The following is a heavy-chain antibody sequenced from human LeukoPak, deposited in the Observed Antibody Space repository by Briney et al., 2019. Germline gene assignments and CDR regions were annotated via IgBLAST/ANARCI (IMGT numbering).Heavy chain of an antibody. J-gene: IGHJ6*02. V-gene: IGHV4-59*01. Sequence: SETLSLTCTVSGGSMSGFFWTWIRQPPGRELEGIGSIYYSGSSTKYNPSLKSRVTISVDTSKSQFSLNLGSATAADTAVYYCARTSRHFYGSGTNLTPWPTGMDVWGQGTTVTVSS. CDR1: GGSMSGFF. D-gene: IGHD3-10*01. CDR3: ARTSRHFYGSGTNLTPWPTGMDV. CDR2: IYYSGSST.